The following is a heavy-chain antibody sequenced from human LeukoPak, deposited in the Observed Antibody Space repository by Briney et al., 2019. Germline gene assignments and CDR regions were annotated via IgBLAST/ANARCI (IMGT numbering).Heavy chain of an antibody. CDR1: GYTFTSYG. D-gene: IGHD4-17*01. CDR3: ARDYGDYVFDY. V-gene: IGHV1-18*01. Sequence: ASGTVSCKASGYTFTSYGISWVRQAPGQGLEWMGWISAYNGNTNYAQKLQGRVTMTTDTSTSTAYMELRGLRSDDTAVYYCARDYGDYVFDYWGQGTLVTVSS. J-gene: IGHJ4*02. CDR2: ISAYNGNT.